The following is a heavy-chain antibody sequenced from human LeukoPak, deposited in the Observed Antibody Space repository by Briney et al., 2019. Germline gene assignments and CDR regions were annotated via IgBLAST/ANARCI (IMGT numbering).Heavy chain of an antibody. CDR2: INHSGST. CDR1: GGSFSGYY. Sequence: SETLSLTRAVYGGSFSGYYWSWIRQPPGKGLEWIGEINHSGSTNYNPSLKSRVTISVDTSKNQFSLKLSSVTAADTAVYYCARGAVVPAAIHTSRWFDPWAREPWSPSPQ. D-gene: IGHD2-2*01. J-gene: IGHJ5*02. V-gene: IGHV4-34*01. CDR3: ARGAVVPAAIHTSRWFDP.